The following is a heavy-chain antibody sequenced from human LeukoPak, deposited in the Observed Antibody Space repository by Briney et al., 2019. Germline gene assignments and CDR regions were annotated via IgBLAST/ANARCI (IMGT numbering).Heavy chain of an antibody. J-gene: IGHJ4*02. D-gene: IGHD3-10*02. CDR1: GNTFTSYD. Sequence: GASVKVSCKASGNTFTSYDINWVRQATGQGLEWMGWMNPNSGNTGYAQKFQGRVTMTRNTSISTAYMELSSLRSEDTAVYYCARAALRVRREEEKYYFDHWGQGTLVTVSS. CDR2: MNPNSGNT. CDR3: ARAALRVRREEEKYYFDH. V-gene: IGHV1-8*01.